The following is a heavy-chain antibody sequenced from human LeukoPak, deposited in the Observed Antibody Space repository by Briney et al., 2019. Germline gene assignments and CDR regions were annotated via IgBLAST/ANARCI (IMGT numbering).Heavy chain of an antibody. CDR3: ARADFWSGYWAY. Sequence: SETLSLTCTVSGGSISSSSYYWGWIRQPPGKGLEWIGSIYYSGSTYYNPSLKSRVTISVDTSKNQFSLKLSSVTAADTAVYYCARADFWSGYWAYWGQGTLVTASS. J-gene: IGHJ4*02. CDR1: GGSISSSSYY. V-gene: IGHV4-39*07. D-gene: IGHD3-3*01. CDR2: IYYSGST.